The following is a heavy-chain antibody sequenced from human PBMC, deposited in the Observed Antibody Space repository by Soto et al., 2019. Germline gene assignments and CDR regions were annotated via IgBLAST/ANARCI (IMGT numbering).Heavy chain of an antibody. CDR1: GFTFSSYS. J-gene: IGHJ6*02. V-gene: IGHV3-21*01. D-gene: IGHD3-3*01. CDR3: ARDFLDRGNYYYYYGMDV. Sequence: GGSLRLSCAASGFTFSSYSMNWVRQAPGKGLEWVSSISSSSSYIYYADSVKGRFTISRDNAKNSLYLQMNSLRAEDTAVYYCARDFLDRGNYYYYYGMDVWGQGTTVTVSS. CDR2: ISSSSSYI.